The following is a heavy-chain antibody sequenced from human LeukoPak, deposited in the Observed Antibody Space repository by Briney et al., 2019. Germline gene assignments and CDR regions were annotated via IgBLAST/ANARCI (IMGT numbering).Heavy chain of an antibody. V-gene: IGHV3-15*01. CDR3: TTYDYVWGSYRYTAFDY. D-gene: IGHD3-16*02. Sequence: GGSLRLSCAASGFTFSNAWMSWVRQAPGKGLEWVGRIKSKTDGGTTDYAAPVKGRFTISRDDSKNTLYLQMNSLKTEDTAVYYCTTYDYVWGSYRYTAFDYWGQGTLVTVSS. CDR1: GFTFSNAW. CDR2: IKSKTDGGTT. J-gene: IGHJ4*02.